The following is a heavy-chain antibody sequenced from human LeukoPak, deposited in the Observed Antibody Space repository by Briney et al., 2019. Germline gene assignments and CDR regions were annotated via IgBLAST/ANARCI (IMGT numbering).Heavy chain of an antibody. CDR2: ISSSGSTI. Sequence: GGSLRLSCAASGFTFSSYEMNWVRQAPGKGLEWVSYISSSGSTIYYADSVKGRFTISRDNAKNSLYLQMNSLRAEDTAVYYCAKDPTHFRVWDDYDSNVLNCWGQGTLVIVSS. CDR3: AKDPTHFRVWDDYDSNVLNC. J-gene: IGHJ4*02. D-gene: IGHD3-22*01. CDR1: GFTFSSYE. V-gene: IGHV3-48*03.